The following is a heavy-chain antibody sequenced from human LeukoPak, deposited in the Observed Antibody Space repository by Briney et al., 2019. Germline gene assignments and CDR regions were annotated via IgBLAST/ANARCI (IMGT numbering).Heavy chain of an antibody. CDR2: IYYSGST. V-gene: IGHV4-59*01. D-gene: IGHD3-3*01. J-gene: IGHJ5*02. CDR3: ARDHYDFWSGYYSGWFDP. Sequence: SETLSLTCTVSGGSISSYYWSWIRQPPGKGLEWIGYIYYSGSTNYNPSLKSRVTISVDTSKNQFSLKLSSVTAADTAVYYCARDHYDFWSGYYSGWFDPWGQGTLVTVSS. CDR1: GGSISSYY.